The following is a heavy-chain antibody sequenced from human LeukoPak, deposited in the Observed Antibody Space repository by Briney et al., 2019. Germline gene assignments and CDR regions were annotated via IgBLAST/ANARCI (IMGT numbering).Heavy chain of an antibody. D-gene: IGHD3-3*01. V-gene: IGHV4-59*01. CDR3: ASGSSYDFWSGYYLGPFDY. CDR1: GGSISSYY. Sequence: SETLSLTCTVSGGSISSYYWSWIRQPPGKGLEWIGYIYYSESTNYNPSLKSRVTISVDTSKNQFSLKLSSVTAADTAVYYCASGSSYDFWSGYYLGPFDYWGQGTLVTVSS. CDR2: IYYSEST. J-gene: IGHJ4*02.